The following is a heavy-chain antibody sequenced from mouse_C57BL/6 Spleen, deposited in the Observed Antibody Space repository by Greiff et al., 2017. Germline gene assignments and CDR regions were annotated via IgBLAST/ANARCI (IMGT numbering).Heavy chain of an antibody. V-gene: IGHV1-59*01. CDR2: IDPSDSYT. J-gene: IGHJ2*01. Sequence: VKLQESGAELVRPGTSVKLSCKASGYTFTSYWMHWVKQRPGQGLEWIGVIDPSDSYTNYNQKFKGKATLTVDTSSSTAYMQLSSLTSEDSAVYYCARTPLYDYDGFDYWGQGTTLTVSS. CDR3: ARTPLYDYDGFDY. D-gene: IGHD2-4*01. CDR1: GYTFTSYW.